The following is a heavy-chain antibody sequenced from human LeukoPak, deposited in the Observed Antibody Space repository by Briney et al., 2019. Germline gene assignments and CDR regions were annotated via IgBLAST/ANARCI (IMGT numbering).Heavy chain of an antibody. CDR3: ARVTRNSGVFDV. Sequence: GGSLRLSCAASGFTFSAYSMIWVRQAPGEGLEWVSSISSSSTHIYYTDSLMGRFTVSRDNAKSSLDLQMNSLRVEDTAVYYCARVTRNSGVFDVWGQGTMVTVSS. CDR1: GFTFSAYS. V-gene: IGHV3-21*06. J-gene: IGHJ3*01. D-gene: IGHD1-14*01. CDR2: ISSSSTHI.